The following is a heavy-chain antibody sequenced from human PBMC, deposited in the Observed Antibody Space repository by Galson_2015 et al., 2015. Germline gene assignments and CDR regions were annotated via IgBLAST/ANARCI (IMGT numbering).Heavy chain of an antibody. Sequence: SLRLSCAASGFTFNIFTMNWVRQAPGKGLEWVSSISSTSSHIYYADSVKGRFTISRDNAKNSLFLQMNSLRAEDTAVYYCARDPVYTCYDSHDYWGQGTLVAVSS. CDR2: ISSTSSHI. D-gene: IGHD5-12*01. CDR1: GFTFNIFT. J-gene: IGHJ4*02. V-gene: IGHV3-21*06. CDR3: ARDPVYTCYDSHDY.